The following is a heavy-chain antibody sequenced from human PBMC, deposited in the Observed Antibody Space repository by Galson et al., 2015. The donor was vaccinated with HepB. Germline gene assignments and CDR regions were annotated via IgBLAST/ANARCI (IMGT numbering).Heavy chain of an antibody. Sequence: SLRLSCAASGFTFSSYSMNWVRQAPGKGLEWVSYISSSSSTIYYADSVKGRFTISRDNAKNSLYLQMNSLRAEDTAVYYCARDDYVWGSYRYKLDYWGQGTLVTVSS. D-gene: IGHD3-16*02. J-gene: IGHJ4*02. CDR3: ARDDYVWGSYRYKLDY. V-gene: IGHV3-48*01. CDR1: GFTFSSYS. CDR2: ISSSSSTI.